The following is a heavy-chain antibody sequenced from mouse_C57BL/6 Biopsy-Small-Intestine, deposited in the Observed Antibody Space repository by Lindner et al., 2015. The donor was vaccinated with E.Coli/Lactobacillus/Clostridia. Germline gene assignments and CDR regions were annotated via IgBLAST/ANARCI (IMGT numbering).Heavy chain of an antibody. CDR1: GYTFTSFA. V-gene: IGHV1-84*02. CDR2: INAANGNT. D-gene: IGHD1-1*02. CDR3: ARALGDTAMVDPIFVGYFDL. Sequence: SVKVSCKASGYTFTSFAMHWVRQAPGQRLEWMGWINAANGNTKYSQTFQGRVTITRDTSASTAYMYLSSLRSEDTAVYYCARALGDTAMVDPIFVGYFDLWGRGTLVTVSS. J-gene: IGHJ1*01.